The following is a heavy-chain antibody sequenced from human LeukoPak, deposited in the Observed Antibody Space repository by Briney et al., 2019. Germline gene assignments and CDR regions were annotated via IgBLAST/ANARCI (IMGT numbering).Heavy chain of an antibody. CDR1: GGSISSGGYY. V-gene: IGHV4-31*03. CDR3: ARGRSVLRYFDWLFHFDY. CDR2: IYYSGST. J-gene: IGHJ4*02. Sequence: SETLSLTCTVSGGSISSGGYYWSWIRQHPGKGLEWIGYIYYSGSTYYNPSLKSRVTISVDTSKNQFSLKLSSVTAADMAVYYCARGRSVLRYFDWLFHFDYWGQGTLVTVSS. D-gene: IGHD3-9*01.